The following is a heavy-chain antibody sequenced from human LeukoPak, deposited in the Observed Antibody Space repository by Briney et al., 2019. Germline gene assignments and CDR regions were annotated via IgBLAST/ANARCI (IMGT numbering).Heavy chain of an antibody. V-gene: IGHV3-48*03. CDR1: GFTFSSYE. Sequence: GGSLRLSCAASGFTFSSYEMNWVRQAPGKGREWVSYISSSGSTIYYADSVKGRFTISRDNAKNSLYLQIHSLRAEDTAVYYCARMLVYNSGGEAFDCWGQGTLVTVSS. CDR2: ISSSGSTI. D-gene: IGHD3-10*01. J-gene: IGHJ4*02. CDR3: ARMLVYNSGGEAFDC.